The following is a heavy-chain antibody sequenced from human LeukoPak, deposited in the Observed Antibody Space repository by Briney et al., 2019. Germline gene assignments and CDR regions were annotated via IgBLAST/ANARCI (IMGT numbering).Heavy chain of an antibody. CDR3: AKDLSGDLDY. V-gene: IGHV3-23*01. Sequence: GGSLRLSCAASGFTFSNYAMNWVRQAPGKGLEWVSAVSGSGGSTYYADSVKGRFTISRDNSKNTLYLQMNSLRAEDTAVFYCAKDLSGDLDYWGQGTLVTVSS. CDR1: GFTFSNYA. D-gene: IGHD7-27*01. CDR2: VSGSGGST. J-gene: IGHJ4*02.